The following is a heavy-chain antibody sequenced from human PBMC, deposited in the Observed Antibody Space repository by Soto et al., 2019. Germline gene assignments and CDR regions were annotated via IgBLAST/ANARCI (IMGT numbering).Heavy chain of an antibody. CDR1: GFRLSSYA. Sequence: GGSLRLSCATSGFRLSSYAMHWVRQAPGKGLEWVALMSYDESKKYYADSVKGRFTISRDTSKNTLVLEMNNLRVEDTAVYYCAKDRRDGDFMHILVVDFWGQGALVTV. D-gene: IGHD2-15*01. CDR2: MSYDESKK. J-gene: IGHJ4*02. V-gene: IGHV3-30*18. CDR3: AKDRRDGDFMHILVVDF.